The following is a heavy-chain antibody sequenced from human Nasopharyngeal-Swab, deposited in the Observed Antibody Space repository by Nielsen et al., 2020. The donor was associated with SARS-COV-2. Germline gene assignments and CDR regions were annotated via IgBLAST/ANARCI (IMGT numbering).Heavy chain of an antibody. CDR2: INHSGST. CDR3: ARGQRYYDSHPPVDY. D-gene: IGHD3-22*01. V-gene: IGHV4-34*01. J-gene: IGHJ4*02. Sequence: RQASGKGLEWIGEINHSGSTSYNPSLKSRVTISVDTSKNQFSLKLSSVTAADTAVYYCARGQRYYDSHPPVDYWGQGTLVTVSS.